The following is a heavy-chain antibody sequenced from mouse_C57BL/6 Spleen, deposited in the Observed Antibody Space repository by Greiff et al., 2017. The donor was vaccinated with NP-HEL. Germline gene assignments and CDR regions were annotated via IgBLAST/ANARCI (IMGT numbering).Heavy chain of an antibody. CDR3: AGLGGNWFAY. J-gene: IGHJ3*01. Sequence: EVKLMESGGDLVKPGGSLKLSCAASGFTFSSYGMSWVRQTPDKRLEWVATISSGGSYTYYPHRVKGRSTIPRDNTKNTLSLQLSSLKSGDTAMYYCAGLGGNWFAYWGQGTLVTVSA. CDR2: ISSGGSYT. CDR1: GFTFSSYG. V-gene: IGHV5-6*01. D-gene: IGHD2-1*01.